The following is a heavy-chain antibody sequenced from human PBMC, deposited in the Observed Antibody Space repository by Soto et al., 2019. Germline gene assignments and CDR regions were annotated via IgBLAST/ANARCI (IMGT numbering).Heavy chain of an antibody. CDR2: IWYDGSDK. J-gene: IGHJ4*02. D-gene: IGHD3-10*01. CDR3: ARDGYGSGSYYIDY. Sequence: QVQLVESGGGVVQPGRSLRLSCAASGFTFSSYGMHWVRQAPGKGLEWVAVIWYDGSDKYYADSVKGRFTIPRDNSKNTLDLQMNSLRAEDTAVYYGARDGYGSGSYYIDYWGQGTLVTVSS. CDR1: GFTFSSYG. V-gene: IGHV3-33*01.